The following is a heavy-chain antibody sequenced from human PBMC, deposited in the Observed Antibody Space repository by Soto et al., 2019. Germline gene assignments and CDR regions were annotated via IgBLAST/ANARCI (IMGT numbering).Heavy chain of an antibody. V-gene: IGHV1-69*01. J-gene: IGHJ5*02. CDR3: ARVMGSSGYYHNWFDP. Sequence: QVQLVQSGAEVKKPGSSVKVSCKASGGTFSSYAISWVRQAPGQGPEWMGGIIPIFGTANYAQKFQGRVTITADESTSTAYMELSSLRSEDTAVYYCARVMGSSGYYHNWFDPWGQGTLVTVSS. D-gene: IGHD3-22*01. CDR1: GGTFSSYA. CDR2: IIPIFGTA.